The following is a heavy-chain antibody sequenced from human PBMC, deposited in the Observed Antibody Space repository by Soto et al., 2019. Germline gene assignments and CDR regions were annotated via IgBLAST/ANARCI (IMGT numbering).Heavy chain of an antibody. CDR3: AKGGSSSARYFDT. CDR1: GFTFSGYG. D-gene: IGHD6-6*01. CDR2: ISFEGSKK. Sequence: QVQLVESGGGVVQPGRSLRLSCAASGFTFSGYGMHWVRQAPGKGLEWVAVISFEGSKKYHANSVEGRFTISRDNSKNTLFLQMNSLRAEDTAVYYCAKGGSSSARYFDTWGQGTLVTVSS. V-gene: IGHV3-30*18. J-gene: IGHJ5*02.